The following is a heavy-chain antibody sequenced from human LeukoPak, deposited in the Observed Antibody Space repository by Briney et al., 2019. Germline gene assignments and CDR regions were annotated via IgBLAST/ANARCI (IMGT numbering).Heavy chain of an antibody. CDR3: ARIGYCSGGSCYPSVTAFDI. CDR1: GYTFTGFY. D-gene: IGHD2-15*01. J-gene: IGHJ3*02. Sequence: ASVKVSCKASGYTFTGFYMHWVRQAPGQGLEWMGWINPNSGGTNYAQKFQGRVTMTRDTSISTAYMDLSRLRSDDTAVYSCARIGYCSGGSCYPSVTAFDIWGQGSMVTVSS. V-gene: IGHV1-2*02. CDR2: INPNSGGT.